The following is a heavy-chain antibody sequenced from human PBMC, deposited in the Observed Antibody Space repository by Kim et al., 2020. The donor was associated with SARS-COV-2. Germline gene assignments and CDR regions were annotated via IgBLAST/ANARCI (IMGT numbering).Heavy chain of an antibody. D-gene: IGHD3-16*01. V-gene: IGHV4-34*01. Sequence: SETLSLTCAVYGGSFSGYYWSWIRQPPGKGLEWIGEINHSGSTNYNPSLKSRVTISVDTSKNQFSLKLSSVTAADTAVYYCARTIFTSRWLMGNWFDPWGQGTLVTVSS. CDR1: GGSFSGYY. J-gene: IGHJ5*02. CDR3: ARTIFTSRWLMGNWFDP. CDR2: INHSGST.